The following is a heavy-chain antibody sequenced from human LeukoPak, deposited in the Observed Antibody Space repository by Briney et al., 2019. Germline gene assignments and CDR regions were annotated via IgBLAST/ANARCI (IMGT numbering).Heavy chain of an antibody. Sequence: SETLSLTCAVYGGSFSGYYWGWIRQPPGKGLEWIGEINHSGSTNYNPSLKSRVTISVDTSKNQFSLKLSSVTAADTAVYYCARHAGGEYSYGYSNWFDPWGQGTLVTVSS. CDR1: GGSFSGYY. CDR2: INHSGST. D-gene: IGHD5-18*01. CDR3: ARHAGGEYSYGYSNWFDP. J-gene: IGHJ5*02. V-gene: IGHV4-34*01.